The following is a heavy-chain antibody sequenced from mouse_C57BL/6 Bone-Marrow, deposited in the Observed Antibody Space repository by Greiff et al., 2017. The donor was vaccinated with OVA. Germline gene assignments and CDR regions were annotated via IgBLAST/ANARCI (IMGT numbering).Heavy chain of an antibody. D-gene: IGHD1-1*01. V-gene: IGHV1-52*01. CDR3: AREDYYGSSYDWYFDV. J-gene: IGHJ1*03. CDR1: GYTFTSYW. Sequence: QVQLQQPGAELVRPGSSVKLSCKASGYTFTSYWMHWVKQRPIQGLEWIGNIDPSDSETHYNQKFKDKATLTVDKSSSTAYMQLSSLTSEDSAVYYCAREDYYGSSYDWYFDVWGTGTTVTVSS. CDR2: IDPSDSET.